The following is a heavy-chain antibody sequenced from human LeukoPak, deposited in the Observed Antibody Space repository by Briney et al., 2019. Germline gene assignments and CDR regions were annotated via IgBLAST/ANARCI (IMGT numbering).Heavy chain of an antibody. Sequence: SETLSLTCTVSGGSISSFYWSWIRQPPGKGLEWIGYVYYSGSTNYNPSLKSRVTISVDTSKNQFSLKLSSVTAADTAVYYCARASVTYYYYYYTDVWGKGTTVTVSS. CDR1: GGSISSFY. V-gene: IGHV4-59*01. CDR3: ARASVTYYYYYYTDV. CDR2: VYYSGST. J-gene: IGHJ6*03. D-gene: IGHD4-11*01.